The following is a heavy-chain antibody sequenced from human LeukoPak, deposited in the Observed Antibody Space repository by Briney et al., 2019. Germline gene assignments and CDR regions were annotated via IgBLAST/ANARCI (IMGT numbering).Heavy chain of an antibody. CDR3: ARGVDTAVVTPYFDY. Sequence: GASVKVSCKASGGTFSRYAISWVRQAPGQGLEWMGGIIPIFGTANYAQKFQGRVTITADESTSTAYMELSSLRSEDTAVYYCARGVDTAVVTPYFDYWGQGTLVTVSS. J-gene: IGHJ4*02. CDR1: GGTFSRYA. CDR2: IIPIFGTA. V-gene: IGHV1-69*13. D-gene: IGHD5-18*01.